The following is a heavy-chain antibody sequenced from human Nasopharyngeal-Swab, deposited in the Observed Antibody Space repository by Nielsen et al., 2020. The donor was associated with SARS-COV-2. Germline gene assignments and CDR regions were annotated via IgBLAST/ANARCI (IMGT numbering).Heavy chain of an antibody. CDR3: ASQDIVVVVAAYWFDP. CDR2: IYYSGST. D-gene: IGHD2-15*01. Sequence: SETLSLTCTVSGGSISSSSYYWGWIRQPPGKGLEWIGSIYYSGSTYYNPSLKSRVTLSVDTSKNQFSLKLSSVTAADTAVYYCASQDIVVVVAAYWFDPWGQGTLVTVSS. V-gene: IGHV4-39*01. CDR1: GGSISSSSYY. J-gene: IGHJ5*02.